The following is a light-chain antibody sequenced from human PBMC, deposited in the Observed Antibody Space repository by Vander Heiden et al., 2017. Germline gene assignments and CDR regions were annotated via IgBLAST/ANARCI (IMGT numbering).Light chain of an antibody. V-gene: IGKV1-5*03. Sequence: DIQLTQSPSTLSASVGDRVTITCRASQSISKWLAWHQQKPGKAPKLLIYEASNLKSGVPSRFSGSGSGTEFTLTISSRQPDDFATYYCQQNNSYSQYTFGQGTKLEIK. J-gene: IGKJ2*01. CDR1: QSISKW. CDR3: QQNNSYSQYT. CDR2: EAS.